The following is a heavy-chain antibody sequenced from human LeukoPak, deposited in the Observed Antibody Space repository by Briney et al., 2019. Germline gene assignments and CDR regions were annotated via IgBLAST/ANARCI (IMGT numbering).Heavy chain of an antibody. CDR3: ARAELQGWRAFDI. CDR1: GYTFTSYY. D-gene: IGHD1-7*01. CDR2: INPSGGST. Sequence: ASVKVSCKASGYTFTSYYMHWVRQAPGQGLEWMGIINPSGGSTSYAQKFQGRVTMTRDMSTSTVYMELSSLRSEDTAVYYCARAELQGWRAFDIWGQGTMVTVSS. V-gene: IGHV1-46*01. J-gene: IGHJ3*02.